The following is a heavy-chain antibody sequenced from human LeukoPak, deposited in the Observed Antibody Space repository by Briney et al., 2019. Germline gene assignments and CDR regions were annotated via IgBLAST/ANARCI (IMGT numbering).Heavy chain of an antibody. Sequence: GESLKISCKGSGYSFSTYWIGWVRQMPGKGLEWLGNIYPGDSDTRYSPALQGQVTISADKSINTAYLQWSSLKASDTAMYYCAKRGNSRCYFDDWGQGTLVTVSS. J-gene: IGHJ4*02. CDR2: IYPGDSDT. CDR1: GYSFSTYW. CDR3: AKRGNSRCYFDD. D-gene: IGHD4-23*01. V-gene: IGHV5-51*01.